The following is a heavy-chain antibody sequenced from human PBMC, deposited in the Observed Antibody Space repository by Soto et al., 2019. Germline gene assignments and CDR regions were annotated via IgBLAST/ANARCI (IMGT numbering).Heavy chain of an antibody. J-gene: IGHJ4*02. CDR1: GFTFSSYG. CDR2: ISYDGSNK. D-gene: IGHD3-9*01. Sequence: QVQLVESGGGVVQPGRSLRLSCAASGFTFSSYGMHWVRQAPGKGLEWVAVISYDGSNKYYADSVKGRFTISRDNSKNTLYLQMNSLRAEDTAVYYCAKDLRYYDILTGLDYWGQGTLVTVSS. V-gene: IGHV3-30*18. CDR3: AKDLRYYDILTGLDY.